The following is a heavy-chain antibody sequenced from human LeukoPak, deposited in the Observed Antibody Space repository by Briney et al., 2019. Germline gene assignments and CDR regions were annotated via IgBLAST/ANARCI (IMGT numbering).Heavy chain of an antibody. D-gene: IGHD3-10*01. Sequence: PGRSLRLSCAASGFTFSSYAMHWVRQAPGKGLEWVAVISYGGNNKYYADSVKGRFTISRDNSKNTLYLQMNSLRAEDTAVFSCATDARGDSGPYWGQGTLVTVSS. V-gene: IGHV3-30*04. CDR1: GFTFSSYA. CDR3: ATDARGDSGPY. CDR2: ISYGGNNK. J-gene: IGHJ4*02.